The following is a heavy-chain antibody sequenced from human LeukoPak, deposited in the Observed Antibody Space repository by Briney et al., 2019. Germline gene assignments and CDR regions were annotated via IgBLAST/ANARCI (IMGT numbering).Heavy chain of an antibody. D-gene: IGHD5-18*01. Sequence: SETLSLTCSVSDDSITMFYWTWIRQPPGKGLGWIGYVDHTGSTNFNPSLNGRVSISRDTTKNLFSLKLSSVTAADTAVYYCARSEYSYGADAFDIWGQGTMVTVSS. CDR2: VDHTGST. V-gene: IGHV4-59*01. J-gene: IGHJ3*02. CDR3: ARSEYSYGADAFDI. CDR1: DDSITMFY.